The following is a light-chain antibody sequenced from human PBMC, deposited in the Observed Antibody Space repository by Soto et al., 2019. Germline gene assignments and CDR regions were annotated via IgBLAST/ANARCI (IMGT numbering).Light chain of an antibody. J-gene: IGLJ1*01. Sequence: QCVLTRPASVSGAAGQAIAISCTGTSNDVGGYNYVSWYQQHPVKAPQLIIYDVTNRPSGVSDRFSGSKSGNTASLTISGLQAEDEADYYCSSYTSSSTPYVFGTGTKVTVL. V-gene: IGLV2-14*01. CDR2: DVT. CDR1: SNDVGGYNY. CDR3: SSYTSSSTPYV.